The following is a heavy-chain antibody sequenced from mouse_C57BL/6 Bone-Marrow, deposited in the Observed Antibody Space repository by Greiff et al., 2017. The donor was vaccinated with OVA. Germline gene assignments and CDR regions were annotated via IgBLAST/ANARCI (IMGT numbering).Heavy chain of an antibody. D-gene: IGHD3-2*02. V-gene: IGHV14-4*01. CDR3: TTETAQAY. J-gene: IGHJ2*01. CDR2: IDPENGDT. CDR1: GFNIKDDY. Sequence: EVQLQQSGAELVRPGASVKLSCTASGFNIKDDYMHWVKQRPEQGLEWIGWIDPENGDTEYASKFQGKATITADTSSNTAYLQLSSLTSEDTAVYYCTTETAQAYWGQGTTLTVSS.